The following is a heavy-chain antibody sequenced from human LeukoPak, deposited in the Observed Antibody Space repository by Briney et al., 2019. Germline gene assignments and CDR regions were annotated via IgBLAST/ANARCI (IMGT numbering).Heavy chain of an antibody. CDR2: IYYAGDT. Sequence: SETLSLTCTVSGGSIGSRGHYWGWIRQPPGKGLEWIGSIYYAGDTYYNPSLKSRVAISVDTSENQFSLNLSSVTAADTAVYYCARHVVAYDYGDYWGQGTLVTVSS. D-gene: IGHD4-17*01. CDR1: GGSIGSRGHY. V-gene: IGHV4-39*01. CDR3: ARHVVAYDYGDY. J-gene: IGHJ4*02.